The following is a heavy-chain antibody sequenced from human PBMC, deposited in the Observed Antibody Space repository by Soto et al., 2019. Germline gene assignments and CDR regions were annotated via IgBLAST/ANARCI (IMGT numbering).Heavy chain of an antibody. CDR3: ARGAIVVVPAAKGLSGMDV. J-gene: IGHJ6*02. Sequence: ASVKVSCKASGGTFSSYAISWVRQAPGQGLEWMGGIIPIFGTANYAQKFQGRVTITADKSTSTAYVELSSLRSEDTAVYYCARGAIVVVPAAKGLSGMDVWGQGTTVTVSS. D-gene: IGHD2-2*01. CDR2: IIPIFGTA. CDR1: GGTFSSYA. V-gene: IGHV1-69*06.